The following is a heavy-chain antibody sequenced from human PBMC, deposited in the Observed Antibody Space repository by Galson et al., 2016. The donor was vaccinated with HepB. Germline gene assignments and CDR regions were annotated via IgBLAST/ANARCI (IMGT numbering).Heavy chain of an antibody. J-gene: IGHJ4*02. CDR2: TYYRSKWYK. CDR3: ARVSRGYNDGEIFDS. CDR1: GDSVSNYTAA. D-gene: IGHD5-18*01. Sequence: CAISGDSVSNYTAAWNWIRQSPSRGLEWLGRTYYRSKWYKDYALSVKSRMTMNPETSKNQVSLQLNSVTPEDTAVYYCARVSRGYNDGEIFDSWGQGTLVTVSS. V-gene: IGHV6-1*01.